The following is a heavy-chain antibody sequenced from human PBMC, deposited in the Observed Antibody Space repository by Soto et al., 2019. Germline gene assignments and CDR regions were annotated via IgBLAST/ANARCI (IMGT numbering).Heavy chain of an antibody. J-gene: IGHJ6*02. CDR3: ASSSLYGMDV. V-gene: IGHV4-59*08. CDR2: IYYSGST. CDR1: GGSISSYC. Sequence: ETLTFACTVTGGSISSYCWSWIRQPPGKGLEWIGYIYYSGSTNYNPSLKSRVTISVDTSKNQFSLKLSSVTAADTAVYYCASSSLYGMDVWGEGTTVTVSS.